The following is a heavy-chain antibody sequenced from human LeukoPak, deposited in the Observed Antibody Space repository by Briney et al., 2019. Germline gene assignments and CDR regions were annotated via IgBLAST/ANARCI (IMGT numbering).Heavy chain of an antibody. CDR2: IHYSGTT. V-gene: IGHV4-31*03. CDR1: DGSINSGGYY. J-gene: IGHJ4*02. Sequence: PSETLSLTCTVSDGSINSGGYYWTWIRQHPGKGLEWIGNIHYSGTTSYNPSLRSRVTISIDTSENQFSLKLGSVSAADTAVYFCAREGMTTVTIDYWGQGTLVTVSS. D-gene: IGHD4-11*01. CDR3: AREGMTTVTIDY.